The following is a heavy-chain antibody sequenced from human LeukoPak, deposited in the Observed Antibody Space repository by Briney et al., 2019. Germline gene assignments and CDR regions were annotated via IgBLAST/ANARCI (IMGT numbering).Heavy chain of an antibody. CDR2: IIPILGIA. D-gene: IGHD3-16*01. J-gene: IGHJ5*02. V-gene: IGHV1-69*04. CDR1: GCTFSSYA. CDR3: AREVNYGYVWGSPNWFDP. Sequence: SVKLSCKASGCTFSSYAISWVRQAPGPGLEWMGRIIPILGIANYAQKFKGRVTITADKSTSTAYMELRSLRSEDTAVYSCAREVNYGYVWGSPNWFDPWGQGTLVTVSS.